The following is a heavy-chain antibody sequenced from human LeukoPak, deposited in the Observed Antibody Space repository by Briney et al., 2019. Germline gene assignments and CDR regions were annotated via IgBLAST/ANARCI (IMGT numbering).Heavy chain of an antibody. CDR3: ARDVQGPETYDSSGPDFDY. Sequence: GGSLRLSCAASGFTFSSYAMHWVRQAPRKGLEWVAVISYDGSNKYYADSVKGRFTISRDNSKNTLYLQMNSLRAEDTAVYYCARDVQGPETYDSSGPDFDYWGQGTMVTVSS. CDR1: GFTFSSYA. CDR2: ISYDGSNK. V-gene: IGHV3-30-3*01. D-gene: IGHD3-22*01. J-gene: IGHJ4*02.